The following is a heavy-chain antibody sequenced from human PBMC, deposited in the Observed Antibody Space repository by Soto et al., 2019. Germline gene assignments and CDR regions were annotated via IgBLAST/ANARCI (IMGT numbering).Heavy chain of an antibody. Sequence: QVQLVESGGGVVQPGRSLRLSCAASGFTFSSYAMYWVRQALGKGLECVAVISYDGSNKYYADSVKGRFTISRDNSKNTLYLQMNSLRADDTAVYYCARRYGDKPGDYWGQGTLVTVSS. CDR3: ARRYGDKPGDY. D-gene: IGHD2-21*02. V-gene: IGHV3-30-3*01. J-gene: IGHJ4*02. CDR1: GFTFSSYA. CDR2: ISYDGSNK.